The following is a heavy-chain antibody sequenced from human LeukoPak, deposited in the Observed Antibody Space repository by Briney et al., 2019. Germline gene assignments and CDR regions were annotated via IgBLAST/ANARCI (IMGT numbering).Heavy chain of an antibody. CDR3: ARGRFQGYFHH. V-gene: IGHV3-9*01. Sequence: PGRSLRLSCAASGFTFDDYAMHWVRQAPGKGLEWVSGISWNSGSIGYADSVKGRFTISRDNAKNSLYLQMNSLTAEDTALYYCARGRFQGYFHHWGQGTLVTVSS. CDR2: ISWNSGSI. J-gene: IGHJ1*01. CDR1: GFTFDDYA. D-gene: IGHD3-16*01.